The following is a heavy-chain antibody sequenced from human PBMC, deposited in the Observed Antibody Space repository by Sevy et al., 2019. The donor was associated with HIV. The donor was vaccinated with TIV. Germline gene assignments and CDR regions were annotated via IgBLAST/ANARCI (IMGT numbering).Heavy chain of an antibody. CDR3: ARTLRGDFDSSASAFDI. D-gene: IGHD3-22*01. Sequence: SENLSLTCDVSGYSISSGYYGGWIRQPPGKGLEWIGSIYHSGSTYYNPSLKRRVTISVDTSKNQFSLKLRSVTAADTAVYYCARTLRGDFDSSASAFDIWGQGTMVTVSS. J-gene: IGHJ3*02. CDR2: IYHSGST. CDR1: GYSISSGYY. V-gene: IGHV4-38-2*01.